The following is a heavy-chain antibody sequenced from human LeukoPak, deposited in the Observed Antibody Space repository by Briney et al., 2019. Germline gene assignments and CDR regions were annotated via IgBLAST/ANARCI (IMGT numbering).Heavy chain of an antibody. CDR1: GYTFTNYG. J-gene: IGHJ4*02. CDR3: TRDINWNYGY. V-gene: IGHV1-18*01. Sequence: ASVKVSCKASGYTFTNYGISWVRQAPGQGLEWMGQISGHNGNTNYAEKVQGRVTMTIETSTNTAYMELSRLTSDDTAVYYCTRDINWNYGYWGQGTLVTVSS. D-gene: IGHD1-7*01. CDR2: ISGHNGNT.